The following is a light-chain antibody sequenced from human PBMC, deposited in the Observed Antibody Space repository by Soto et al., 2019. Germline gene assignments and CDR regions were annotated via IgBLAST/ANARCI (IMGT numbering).Light chain of an antibody. J-gene: IGKJ4*01. Sequence: DIQMTQSPSTLSASVGDRVTITCRASQSISSWLAWYQQKPGKAPKLLIYDASSLESGVPSRFSGSGSDTEFTLTINNLQPDDFATYHCQPYTRCSLTFGGGTKVEIK. V-gene: IGKV1-5*01. CDR1: QSISSW. CDR2: DAS. CDR3: QPYTRCSLT.